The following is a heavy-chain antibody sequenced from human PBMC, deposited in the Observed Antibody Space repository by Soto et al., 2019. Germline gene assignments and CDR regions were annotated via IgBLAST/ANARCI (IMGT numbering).Heavy chain of an antibody. CDR1: GGSISSSSYY. V-gene: IGHV4-39*01. J-gene: IGHJ5*02. Sequence: SETLSLTCTVSGGSISSSSYYWGWIRRPPGKGLEWIGSIYYSGSTYYNPSLKSRVTISVDTSRNQFSLKLSSVTAADTAVYYCAGTYSSSWYLGNWFDPWGQGTLVTVSS. D-gene: IGHD6-13*01. CDR2: IYYSGST. CDR3: AGTYSSSWYLGNWFDP.